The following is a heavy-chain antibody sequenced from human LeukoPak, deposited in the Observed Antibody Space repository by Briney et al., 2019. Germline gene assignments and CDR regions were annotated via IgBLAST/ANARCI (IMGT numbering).Heavy chain of an antibody. CDR2: IRGDSSST. Sequence: GGSLRLSCAASGFTFSSCAMSWVRQVPGKGLEWVSVIRGDSSSTYYADSMKGRFTISRDNSKNTLYLQMNSLRAEDTAVYYCAAHRYSGIYPYYFDYWGQGALVTDSS. J-gene: IGHJ4*02. V-gene: IGHV3-23*01. CDR3: AAHRYSGIYPYYFDY. D-gene: IGHD1-26*01. CDR1: GFTFSSCA.